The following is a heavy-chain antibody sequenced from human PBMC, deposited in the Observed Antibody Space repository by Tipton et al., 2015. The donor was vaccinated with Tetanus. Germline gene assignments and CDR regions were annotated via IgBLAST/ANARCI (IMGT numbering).Heavy chain of an antibody. Sequence: QLVQSGAEVKKPGSSVKVSCKASAGTFSTYVISWVRQAPGQGLEWMGGIIPIFGPANYAQKFQGRVTITADKSTRSAYIGLSSLWSEDTAVYYCARVGRRTGYGGKTAPFGYWGQGTLVTVSS. CDR1: AGTFSTYV. V-gene: IGHV1-69*06. D-gene: IGHD4-23*01. CDR3: ARVGRRTGYGGKTAPFGY. J-gene: IGHJ4*02. CDR2: IIPIFGPA.